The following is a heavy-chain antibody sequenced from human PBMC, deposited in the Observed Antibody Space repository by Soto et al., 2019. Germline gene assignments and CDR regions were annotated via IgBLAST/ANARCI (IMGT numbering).Heavy chain of an antibody. Sequence: GASVKVSCKASGGTFSSYAISWVRQAPGQGLEWMGGIIPIFGTANYAQKFQGRVTITADESTSTAYMELSSLRSEDTAVYYCARDILTGSAHPKGVYGMDVWGQGTTVTVSS. CDR1: GGTFSSYA. D-gene: IGHD3-9*01. CDR3: ARDILTGSAHPKGVYGMDV. V-gene: IGHV1-69*13. J-gene: IGHJ6*02. CDR2: IIPIFGTA.